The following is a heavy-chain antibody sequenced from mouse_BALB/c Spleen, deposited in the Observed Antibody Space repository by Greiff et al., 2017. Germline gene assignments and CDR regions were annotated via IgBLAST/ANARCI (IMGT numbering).Heavy chain of an antibody. CDR3: ARHGGSSWCGC. D-gene: IGHD1-1*02. CDR1: GFTFSSYG. V-gene: IGHV5-6*01. CDR2: ISSGGSYT. J-gene: IGHJ3*01. Sequence: EVKVVESGGDLVKPGGSLKLSCAASGFTFSSYGMSWVRQTPDKRLEWVATISSGGSYTYYPDSVKGRFTISRDNAKNTLYLQMSSMKTEDTAMYYCARHGGSSWCGCWGKGSLVPVSA.